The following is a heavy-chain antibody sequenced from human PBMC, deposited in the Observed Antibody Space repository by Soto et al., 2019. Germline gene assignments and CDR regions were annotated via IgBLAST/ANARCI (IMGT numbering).Heavy chain of an antibody. Sequence: PSETLSLTCAVYGGSFSGYYWSWIRQPPGKGLEWIGEINHSGSTDYNPSLKSRVTISVDTSKNQFSLKLSSVTSSDTAVYYCARGYWNYGSAIDYWGQGTLVTVSS. D-gene: IGHD1-7*01. CDR1: GGSFSGYY. J-gene: IGHJ4*02. V-gene: IGHV4-34*01. CDR3: ARGYWNYGSAIDY. CDR2: INHSGST.